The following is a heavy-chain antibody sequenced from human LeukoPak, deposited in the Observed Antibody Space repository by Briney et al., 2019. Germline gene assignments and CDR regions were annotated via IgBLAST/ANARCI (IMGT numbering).Heavy chain of an antibody. CDR1: GFTFSSYS. D-gene: IGHD3-9*01. CDR3: ARELTGRYYYGMDV. CDR2: ISGSGSYI. J-gene: IGHJ6*02. V-gene: IGHV3-21*01. Sequence: GGSLRLSCAASGFTFSSYSMNWVRQAPGKGLEWVSSISGSGSYIYNADSGKGRFTISRDNAKNSLYLQMNRLRAEDTAVYYCARELTGRYYYGMDVWGQGTTVTVSS.